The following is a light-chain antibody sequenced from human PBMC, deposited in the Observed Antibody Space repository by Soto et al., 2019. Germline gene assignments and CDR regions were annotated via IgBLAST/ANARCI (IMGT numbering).Light chain of an antibody. CDR3: CSYAGSSTYG. Sequence: QPALTQPASVSGSPGQSITISCTGTSSDVGSYNLVSWYQQHPGKAPKVMIYEVSKRPSGVPNRFSGSKSGNTASLTISGLQAEDEADYYCCSYAGSSTYGFGTGTKVTVL. V-gene: IGLV2-23*02. CDR2: EVS. J-gene: IGLJ1*01. CDR1: SSDVGSYNL.